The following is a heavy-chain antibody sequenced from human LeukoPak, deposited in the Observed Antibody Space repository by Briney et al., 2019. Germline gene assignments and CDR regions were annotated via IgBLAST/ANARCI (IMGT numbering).Heavy chain of an antibody. J-gene: IGHJ4*02. Sequence: GGSLRLSCAASGFTFTSYSMNWVRQAPGKRLEYVSAISPDGTSTYYADSVRGRFSISRDNSKNTLYLQMSSLRAEDTAVYYCVPKGTEGYWGQGTLVTVSS. CDR3: VPKGTEGY. CDR2: ISPDGTST. CDR1: GFTFTSYS. V-gene: IGHV3-64D*06.